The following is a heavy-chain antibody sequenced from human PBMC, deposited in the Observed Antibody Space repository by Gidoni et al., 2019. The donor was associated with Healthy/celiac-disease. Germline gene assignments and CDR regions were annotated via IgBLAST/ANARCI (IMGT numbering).Heavy chain of an antibody. CDR2: IYTSGST. Sequence: QVQLQESGPGLVKPSQTLSLTCTVSGGSISSGSYYWSWIRQPAGKGLEWIGRIYTSGSTNYNPSLKSRVTMSVDTSKNQFSLKLSSVTAADTAVYYCARDARDGDYPDAFDIWGQGTMVTVSS. V-gene: IGHV4-61*02. D-gene: IGHD4-17*01. J-gene: IGHJ3*02. CDR1: GGSISSGSYY. CDR3: ARDARDGDYPDAFDI.